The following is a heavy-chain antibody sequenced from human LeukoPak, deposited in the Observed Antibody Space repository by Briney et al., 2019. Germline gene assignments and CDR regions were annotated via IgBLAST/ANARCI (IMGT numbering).Heavy chain of an antibody. V-gene: IGHV3-23*01. CDR3: AKGWDNFYFYYYMDV. D-gene: IGHD1-26*01. CDR2: ISGTADTT. J-gene: IGHJ6*03. Sequence: ISGTADTTKYADSVKGRFTISGDNSKNTLYLQMNSLRAEDTAVYYCAKGWDNFYFYYYMDVWGKGTMVTVSS.